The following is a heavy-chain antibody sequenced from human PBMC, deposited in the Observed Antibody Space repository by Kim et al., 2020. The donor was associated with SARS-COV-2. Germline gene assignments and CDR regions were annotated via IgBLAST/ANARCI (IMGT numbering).Heavy chain of an antibody. D-gene: IGHD5-18*01. V-gene: IGHV4-31*03. CDR2: IYYSGST. Sequence: SETLSLTCTVSGGSISSGGYYWSWIRQHPGKGLEWIGYIYYSGSTYYNPSLKSRVTISVDTSKNQFSLKLSSVTAADTAVYYCARDRGDTAMALHGMDVWGQGTTVTVSS. CDR1: GGSISSGGYY. J-gene: IGHJ6*02. CDR3: ARDRGDTAMALHGMDV.